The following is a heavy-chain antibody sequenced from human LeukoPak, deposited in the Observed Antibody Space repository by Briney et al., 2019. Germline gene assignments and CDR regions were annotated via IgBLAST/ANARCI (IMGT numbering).Heavy chain of an antibody. CDR1: GGSISSSSYY. CDR2: IYYSGST. J-gene: IGHJ3*02. CDR3: ARHLGLDSSGQDAFDI. V-gene: IGHV4-61*05. D-gene: IGHD3-22*01. Sequence: SETLSLTCTVSGGSISSSSYYWGWIRQPPGKGLEWIGYIYYSGSTNYNPSLKSRVTISVDTSKNQFSLKLSSVTAADTAVYYCARHLGLDSSGQDAFDIWGQGTMVTVSS.